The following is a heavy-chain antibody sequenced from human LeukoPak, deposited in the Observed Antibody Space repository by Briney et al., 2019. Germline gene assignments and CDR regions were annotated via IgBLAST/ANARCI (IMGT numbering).Heavy chain of an antibody. J-gene: IGHJ4*02. CDR1: GYTFTGYY. Sequence: GASVKVSCKASGYTFTGYYMHWVRQAPGQGLEWMGWINPNSGGTNYAQKFQGRVTMTRDTSITTAYMELSSLASDDTAVYYCANQCSGGSCWDRPDDHWGQGTLVTVSS. CDR2: INPNSGGT. V-gene: IGHV1-2*02. CDR3: ANQCSGGSCWDRPDDH. D-gene: IGHD2-15*01.